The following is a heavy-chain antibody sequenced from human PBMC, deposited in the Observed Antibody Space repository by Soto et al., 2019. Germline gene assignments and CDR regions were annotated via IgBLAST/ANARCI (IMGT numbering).Heavy chain of an antibody. Sequence: SETLSLTCAVYGGSFSGYYWCWIRQPPGKGLEWIGEINHSGSTNYNPSLKSRVTISVDTSKNQFSLKLSSVTAADTAVYYCARPPYSSAFDIWRQGTMVTASS. CDR2: INHSGST. CDR1: GGSFSGYY. CDR3: ARPPYSSAFDI. D-gene: IGHD4-4*01. V-gene: IGHV4-34*01. J-gene: IGHJ3*02.